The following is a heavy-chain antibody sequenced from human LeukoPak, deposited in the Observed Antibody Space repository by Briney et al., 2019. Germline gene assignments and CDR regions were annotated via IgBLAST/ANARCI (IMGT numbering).Heavy chain of an antibody. Sequence: SETLSLTCTVSGGSISGHYWSWIRHPAGKGLEWIGRIYMTGSTNYNPSLKSRVTMSVDMSKNQFSLKLSSVTAADTAVYFCARVALFGSGSYYWFDPWGQGTLVTVSS. J-gene: IGHJ5*02. CDR2: IYMTGST. CDR3: ARVALFGSGSYYWFDP. V-gene: IGHV4-4*07. D-gene: IGHD3-10*01. CDR1: GGSISGHY.